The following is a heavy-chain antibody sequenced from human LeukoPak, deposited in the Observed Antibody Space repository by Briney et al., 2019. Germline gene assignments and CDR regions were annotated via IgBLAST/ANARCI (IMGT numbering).Heavy chain of an antibody. CDR3: ARVWGQLANWFDP. V-gene: IGHV4-59*01. D-gene: IGHD6-6*01. CDR2: ISNSGTT. CDR1: GGSINDYY. J-gene: IGHJ5*02. Sequence: PSETLSLTCAVSGGSINDYYWTWVRQAPGKGLEWIGYISNSGTTDYNPSLKSRVTMSVDTSQNEFSLKLTSVTAADTAMYYCARVWGQLANWFDPWGQGTLVTVSS.